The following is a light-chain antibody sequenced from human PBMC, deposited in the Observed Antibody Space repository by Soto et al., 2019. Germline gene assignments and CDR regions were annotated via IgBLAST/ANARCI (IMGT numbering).Light chain of an antibody. V-gene: IGKV3-20*01. CDR2: GSS. CDR3: QQYGSSPGYT. Sequence: EIVLTQSPGTLSLSPGERATLSCRASQSVSSSDLAWYQQKPGQAPRLLIYGSSSMATGIPDRFSGSGSGTDFTLTISRLEPEDFAVYYCQQYGSSPGYTFGQGTKLEIK. CDR1: QSVSSSD. J-gene: IGKJ2*01.